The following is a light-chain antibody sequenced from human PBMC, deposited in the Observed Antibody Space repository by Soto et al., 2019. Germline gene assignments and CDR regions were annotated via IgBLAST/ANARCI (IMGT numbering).Light chain of an antibody. V-gene: IGKV1-39*01. CDR1: QSISSY. CDR2: AAS. Sequence: DIQMTQSPSSLSASVGDRVTITCRASQSISSYLNWYQQKPGKAPKLLIYAASSLQSGVPSRFSGSGAGTDFTLTIICLQPEDFATYYCQHSYSTPYTVGQGTKLEIK. J-gene: IGKJ2*01. CDR3: QHSYSTPYT.